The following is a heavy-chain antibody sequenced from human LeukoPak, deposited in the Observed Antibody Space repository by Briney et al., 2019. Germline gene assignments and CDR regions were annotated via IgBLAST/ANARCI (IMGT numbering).Heavy chain of an antibody. CDR1: GYSFTTYC. Sequence: GESLKISGKCSGYSFTTYCIGGARQMPGKSLEWMGIIYPVDSDTKYSPSFQGSATISADKSTNPAYLQWSSLKASDTAMYYRARHESYSSGWYSDFWGQGTLVTVSS. D-gene: IGHD6-19*01. CDR2: IYPVDSDT. V-gene: IGHV5-51*01. CDR3: ARHESYSSGWYSDF. J-gene: IGHJ4*02.